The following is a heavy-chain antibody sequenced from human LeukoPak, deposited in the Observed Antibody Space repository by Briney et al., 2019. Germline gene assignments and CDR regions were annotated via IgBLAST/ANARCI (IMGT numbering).Heavy chain of an antibody. D-gene: IGHD1-26*01. V-gene: IGHV4-59*01. CDR3: ARDRRRELLHAFDI. CDR2: IDYIGST. CDR1: GGAISRNY. J-gene: IGHJ3*02. Sequence: SETLSLTCTVSGGAISRNYWSWIRQPPGKGLEWVAYIDYIGSTNYSPSLKSRLTISMDASKNQFSLNLSSVTAADTAVYYCARDRRRELLHAFDIWGQGTMVTVSS.